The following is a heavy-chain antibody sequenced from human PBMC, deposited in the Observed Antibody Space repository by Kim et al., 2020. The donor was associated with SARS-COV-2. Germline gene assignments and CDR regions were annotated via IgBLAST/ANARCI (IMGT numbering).Heavy chain of an antibody. V-gene: IGHV4-39*07. Sequence: SETLSLTCTVSGGSISSSSYYWGWIRQPPGKGLEWIGSIYYSGSTYYNPSLKSRVTISVDTSKNQFSLKLSSVTAADTAVYYCAGRPVDTAMGNFDYWGQGTLVTVSS. J-gene: IGHJ4*02. CDR2: IYYSGST. CDR1: GGSISSSSYY. D-gene: IGHD5-18*01. CDR3: AGRPVDTAMGNFDY.